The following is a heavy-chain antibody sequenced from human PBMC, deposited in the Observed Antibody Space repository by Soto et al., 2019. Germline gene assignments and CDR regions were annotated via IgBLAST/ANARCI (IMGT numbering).Heavy chain of an antibody. CDR2: IYYSGST. CDR1: GGSISSYY. V-gene: IGHV4-59*01. Sequence: PSETLSLTCTVSGGSISSYYWSWIRQPPGKGLEWIGYIYYSGSTNYNPSLKSRVTISVDTSKNQFSLKLSSVTAADTAVYYCARVTRGDYDILTGYPPLFDPWGQGTLVTVSS. J-gene: IGHJ5*02. CDR3: ARVTRGDYDILTGYPPLFDP. D-gene: IGHD3-9*01.